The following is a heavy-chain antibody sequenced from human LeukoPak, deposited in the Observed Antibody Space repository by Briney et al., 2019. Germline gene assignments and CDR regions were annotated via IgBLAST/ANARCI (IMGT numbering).Heavy chain of an antibody. J-gene: IGHJ4*02. D-gene: IGHD2/OR15-2a*01. CDR3: ARRIPVSHSPEDY. CDR1: GFTVSSNY. CDR2: IYTGDST. Sequence: GGSLRLSCAVSGFTVSSNYMTCVRQAPGKGLEWVSVIYTGDSTNYADSVKGRFTVSTDNSKNILYLQMNSLRAEDTAVYYCARRIPVSHSPEDYWGQGTLVTVSS. V-gene: IGHV3-66*01.